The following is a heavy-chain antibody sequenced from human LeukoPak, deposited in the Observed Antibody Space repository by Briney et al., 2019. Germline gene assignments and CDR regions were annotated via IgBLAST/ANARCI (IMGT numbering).Heavy chain of an antibody. V-gene: IGHV3-53*01. D-gene: IGHD2-2*01. CDR1: GFTVSSNY. Sequence: GGSLRLSCAASGFTVSSNYMPWVRQAPGKGLEWVSIIYSSGSTYYADSLKGRFTISRDNSKNTVYLQMSSLRAEDTAVYYCAKAMGVVVPAAIILDYWGQGTLVTVSS. J-gene: IGHJ4*02. CDR2: IYSSGST. CDR3: AKAMGVVVPAAIILDY.